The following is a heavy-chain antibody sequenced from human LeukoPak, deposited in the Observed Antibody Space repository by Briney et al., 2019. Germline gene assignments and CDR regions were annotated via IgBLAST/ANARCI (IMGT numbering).Heavy chain of an antibody. Sequence: PSVKVSCKVSGYTFTELCIHWVRQPPGKGLEWLGGFDPEDGAIFYADTFHGRVTMTEDTSSDTAYMEMNSLTSDDTALYYCAADTSNWNAGFDIWGQGTMVTV. CDR2: FDPEDGAI. V-gene: IGHV1-24*01. J-gene: IGHJ3*02. CDR3: AADTSNWNAGFDI. CDR1: GYTFTELC. D-gene: IGHD1-1*01.